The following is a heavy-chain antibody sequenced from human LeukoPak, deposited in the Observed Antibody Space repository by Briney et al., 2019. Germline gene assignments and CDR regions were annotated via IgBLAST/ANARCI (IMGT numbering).Heavy chain of an antibody. Sequence: QTGGSLRLSCAASGFTFSSYYMSWVRQAPGKGLEWVANIKQDGGEKYYVDIVKGRFTISRGNAKNSLYLQMNSLRAEDTAVYYCASASRGSTDFWSGYSPDAFDIWGQGTMVTVSS. J-gene: IGHJ3*02. CDR1: GFTFSSYY. D-gene: IGHD3-3*01. CDR2: IKQDGGEK. V-gene: IGHV3-7*01. CDR3: ASASRGSTDFWSGYSPDAFDI.